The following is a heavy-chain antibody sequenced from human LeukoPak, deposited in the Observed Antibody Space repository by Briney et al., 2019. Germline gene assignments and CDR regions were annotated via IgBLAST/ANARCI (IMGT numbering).Heavy chain of an antibody. J-gene: IGHJ4*02. CDR3: AREVALRRGLLDY. V-gene: IGHV4-4*02. D-gene: IGHD5-12*01. CDR2: IYHSGST. Sequence: SETLSLTCAVSGGSISSSNWWSWVRQPPGKGLEWIGEIYHSGSTNYNPSLKSRVTISVDKSKNQFSLKLSSVTAADTAVYYCAREVALRRGLLDYWGQGTLVTVSS. CDR1: GGSISSSNW.